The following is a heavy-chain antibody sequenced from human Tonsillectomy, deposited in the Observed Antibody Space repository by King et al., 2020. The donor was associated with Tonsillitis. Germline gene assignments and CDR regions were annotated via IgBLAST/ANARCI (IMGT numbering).Heavy chain of an antibody. CDR2: IYSGGST. V-gene: IGHV3-53*01. D-gene: IGHD4-17*01. CDR3: ARDWYGVGFFDY. CDR1: GFIVSSDY. J-gene: IGHJ4*02. Sequence: DVQLVESGGGLIQPGGSLRLSCAASGFIVSSDYMSWVRQAPGKGLEWVSVIYSGGSTYYADSVKGRFTISRDNSKNTLYLQMNSLRAEDTAVYYCARDWYGVGFFDYWGQGTLVTVSS.